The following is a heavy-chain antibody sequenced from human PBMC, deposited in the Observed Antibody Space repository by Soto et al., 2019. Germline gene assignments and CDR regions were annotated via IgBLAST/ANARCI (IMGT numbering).Heavy chain of an antibody. CDR3: ARVRYGDYATEGMDV. Sequence: QVQLVQSGAEVKKPGASVKVSCKASGYTFTSYAMHWVRQAPGQRLECMGWINAGHGNTKYSQKFQGRVTITRDTAAGTAYMELSSLRSEDTAVYYCARVRYGDYATEGMDVWGQGNTVTVSS. V-gene: IGHV1-3*01. CDR1: GYTFTSYA. CDR2: INAGHGNT. D-gene: IGHD4-17*01. J-gene: IGHJ6*02.